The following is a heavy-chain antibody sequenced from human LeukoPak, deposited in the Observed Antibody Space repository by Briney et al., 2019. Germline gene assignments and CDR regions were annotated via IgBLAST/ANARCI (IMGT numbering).Heavy chain of an antibody. CDR2: IRSKANSYAT. V-gene: IGHV3-73*01. Sequence: GGSLRLSCAASGFTFSKYWMTWVRQASGKGLEWVGRIRSKANSYATAYAASVKGRFTISRDDSKNTAYLQMNSLKTEDTAVYYCSHYYDSSGYYFWGQGTLVTVSS. CDR1: GFTFSKYW. D-gene: IGHD3-22*01. J-gene: IGHJ4*02. CDR3: SHYYDSSGYYF.